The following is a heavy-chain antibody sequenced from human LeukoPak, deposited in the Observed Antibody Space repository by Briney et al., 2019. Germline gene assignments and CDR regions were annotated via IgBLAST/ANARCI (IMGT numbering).Heavy chain of an antibody. CDR1: GGSFSGYY. CDR2: INHSGST. J-gene: IGHJ4*02. Sequence: PSETLSLTCAVYGGSFSGYYWSWIRQPPGKGLEWIGEINHSGSTNYNPSLKSRVTISVDTSKNQFSLKLSSVTAADTAVYYCARGAITYYYGSGSYYNDYWGQGTLVTVSS. V-gene: IGHV4-34*01. CDR3: ARGAITYYYGSGSYYNDY. D-gene: IGHD3-10*01.